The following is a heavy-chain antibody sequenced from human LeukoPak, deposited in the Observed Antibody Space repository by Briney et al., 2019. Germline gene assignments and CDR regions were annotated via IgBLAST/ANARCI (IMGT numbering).Heavy chain of an antibody. CDR1: GFIFDDYA. Sequence: GGSLRLSCAAPGFIFDDYAIHWVRQAPGKGLEWVSLISGDGGSTFYADSVKGRFTISRDNSKNSLYLQMSSLRSEDTALYYCARESERSGWYNYWGQGTLVTVSS. V-gene: IGHV3-43*02. CDR3: ARESERSGWYNY. J-gene: IGHJ4*02. D-gene: IGHD6-19*01. CDR2: ISGDGGST.